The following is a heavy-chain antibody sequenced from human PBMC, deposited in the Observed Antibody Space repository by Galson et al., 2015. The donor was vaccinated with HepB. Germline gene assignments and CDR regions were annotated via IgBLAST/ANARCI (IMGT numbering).Heavy chain of an antibody. V-gene: IGHV1-58*01. D-gene: IGHD2-15*01. CDR2: IVVGSGNT. J-gene: IGHJ1*01. CDR3: AADLALVVAAPNAEYFQH. CDR1: GFTFTSSA. Sequence: SVKVSCKASGFTFTSSAVQWVRQARGQRLEWIGWIVVGSGNTNYAQKFQERVTITRDMSTSTAYMELSSLRSEDTAVYYCAADLALVVAAPNAEYFQHWGQGTLVTVSS.